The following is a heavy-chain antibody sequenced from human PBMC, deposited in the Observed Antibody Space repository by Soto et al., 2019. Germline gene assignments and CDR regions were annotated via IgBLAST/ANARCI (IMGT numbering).Heavy chain of an antibody. J-gene: IGHJ4*02. CDR2: ISSSSSTI. Sequence: EVQLVESGGGLVQPGGSLRLSCAASGFTFSSYSMNWVRQAPGKGLEWVSYISSSSSTIYYADSVKGRFTISRDNAKNSLYLQMNSLRAEDTAAYYCARPFGEFFDYWGQGTLVTVSS. V-gene: IGHV3-48*01. D-gene: IGHD3-10*01. CDR3: ARPFGEFFDY. CDR1: GFTFSSYS.